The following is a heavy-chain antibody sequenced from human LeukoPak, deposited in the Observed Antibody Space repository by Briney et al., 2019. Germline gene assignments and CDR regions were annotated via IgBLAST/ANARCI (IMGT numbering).Heavy chain of an antibody. V-gene: IGHV4-59*01. CDR1: GGSISSYY. D-gene: IGHD3-22*01. CDR2: IYYSGST. J-gene: IGHJ3*02. CDR3: ARDRHYYDSSGYYYDAFDI. Sequence: PSVTLSLTCTVSGGSISSYYWSWIRQPPGKGLEWIGYIYYSGSTNYNPSLKSRVTISVDTSKNQFSLKLSSVTAADTAVYYCARDRHYYDSSGYYYDAFDIWGQGTMVIVSS.